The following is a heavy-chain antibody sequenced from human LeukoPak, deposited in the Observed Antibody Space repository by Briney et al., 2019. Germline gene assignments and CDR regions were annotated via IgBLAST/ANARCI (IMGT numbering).Heavy chain of an antibody. J-gene: IGHJ4*02. D-gene: IGHD1-26*01. Sequence: PGGSLRLSCAASGFTFSSYAMHWVRLAPGKGLEYVSAISSNGGSTYYADSVKGRFTISRDNSKNTLYLQMSSLRAEDTAVYYCVKGEYLGAHYFDYWGQGTLVTVSS. CDR3: VKGEYLGAHYFDY. CDR2: ISSNGGST. V-gene: IGHV3-64D*06. CDR1: GFTFSSYA.